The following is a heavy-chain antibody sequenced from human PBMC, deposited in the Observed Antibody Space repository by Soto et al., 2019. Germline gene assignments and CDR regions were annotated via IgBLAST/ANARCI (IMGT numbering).Heavy chain of an antibody. Sequence: GGSLRLSCAASGFTFSSYWMSWVSQAPGKGLEWVANIKQDGSEKYYVDSVKGRFTISRDNAKNSLYLQMNSLRAEDTAVYYCARDLRYCSGGSCYPVQYNWFDPWGQGTLVTVSS. V-gene: IGHV3-7*01. CDR2: IKQDGSEK. J-gene: IGHJ5*02. CDR1: GFTFSSYW. CDR3: ARDLRYCSGGSCYPVQYNWFDP. D-gene: IGHD2-15*01.